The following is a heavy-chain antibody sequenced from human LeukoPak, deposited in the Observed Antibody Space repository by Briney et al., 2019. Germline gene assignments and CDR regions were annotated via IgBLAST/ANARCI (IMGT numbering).Heavy chain of an antibody. D-gene: IGHD2-15*01. CDR2: IKQDGSEK. V-gene: IGHV3-7*01. CDR1: GFTFSSYW. CDR3: ASSGVGYCSGGSCFDDAFDI. J-gene: IGHJ3*02. Sequence: PGGSLRLSCAASGFTFSSYWMSWVRQAPGKGLEWVANIKQDGSEKYYVDSVKGRFTISRDNAKNSLYLQMNSLRAEDTAVYYCASSGVGYCSGGSCFDDAFDIWGQGTMVTVSS.